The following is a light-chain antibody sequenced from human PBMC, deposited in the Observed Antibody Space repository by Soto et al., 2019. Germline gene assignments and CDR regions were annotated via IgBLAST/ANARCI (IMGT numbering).Light chain of an antibody. CDR2: IND. CDR3: ATWDDDLNAAV. CDR1: VGGIAYNS. J-gene: IGLJ7*01. Sequence: LTQPHSVSESPGKTVIISCTRSVGGIAYNSVQWYQHLPGTAPKLLIYINDQRPSGVPGRFSASTSGTSASLAISGLQSDDEADYYCATWDDDLNAAVFGGGTQLTVL. V-gene: IGLV1-44*01.